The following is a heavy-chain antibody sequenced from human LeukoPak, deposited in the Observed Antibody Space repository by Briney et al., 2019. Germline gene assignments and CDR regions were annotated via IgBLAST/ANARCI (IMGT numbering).Heavy chain of an antibody. J-gene: IGHJ4*02. CDR2: IHYRGSA. Sequence: SETLSLTCTVSGGSITTYYCSWLLQPPRERLEYFGQIHYRGSANYNNSLKCRVAMSVDASKNQFSLKVSSVTAADTAIYYCARDISVVGATHYFDYWGQGSLVTVSS. D-gene: IGHD1-26*01. V-gene: IGHV4-59*01. CDR1: GGSITTYY. CDR3: ARDISVVGATHYFDY.